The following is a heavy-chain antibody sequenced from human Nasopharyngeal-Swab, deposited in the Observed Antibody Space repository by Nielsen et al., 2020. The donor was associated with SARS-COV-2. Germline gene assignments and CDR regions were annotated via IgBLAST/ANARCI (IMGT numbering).Heavy chain of an antibody. CDR1: GYTFTSYD. CDR3: ARGPLRYYDILTGYYMGYYYYYMDV. J-gene: IGHJ6*03. CDR2: MYPNSGNT. Sequence: ASVKVSCTASGYTFTSYDINWVRQATGQGLEWMGWMYPNSGNTGYAQKFQGRVTMTRNTSISTAYMELSSLSSEDTAVYYCARGPLRYYDILTGYYMGYYYYYMDVWGKGTTVTVSS. D-gene: IGHD3-9*01. V-gene: IGHV1-8*02.